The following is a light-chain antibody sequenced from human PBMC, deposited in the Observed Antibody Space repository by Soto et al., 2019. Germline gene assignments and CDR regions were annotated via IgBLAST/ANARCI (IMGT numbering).Light chain of an antibody. V-gene: IGLV2-14*01. CDR3: SSYRSGNTLVG. J-gene: IGLJ2*01. CDR2: EVN. CDR1: SDDVGGYNY. Sequence: QSALTQPASVSGSPGQSITISCTGTSDDVGGYNYVSWYQQHPGKAPKLMIFEVNNRPSGVSNRFSGSRSGNTASLTISGLQAEDEADYYCSSYRSGNTLVGCGGGTKLTVL.